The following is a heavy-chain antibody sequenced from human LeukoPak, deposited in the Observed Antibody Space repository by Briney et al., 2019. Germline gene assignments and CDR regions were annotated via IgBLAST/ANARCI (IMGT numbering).Heavy chain of an antibody. CDR3: ASSSSVADAFDI. CDR1: GYTFTNYD. Sequence: WASVKVSCKASGYTFTNYDISWVRQAPGQGLEWMGWISAYNGNTNYAQKLQGRVTMTTDTSTSTAYMELRSLRSDDTAVYYCASSSSVADAFDIWGQGTMVTVSS. J-gene: IGHJ3*02. CDR2: ISAYNGNT. V-gene: IGHV1-18*01. D-gene: IGHD6-6*01.